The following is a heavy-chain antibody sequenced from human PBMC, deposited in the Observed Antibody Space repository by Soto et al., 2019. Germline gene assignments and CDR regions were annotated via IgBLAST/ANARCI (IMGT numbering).Heavy chain of an antibody. D-gene: IGHD2-2*01. CDR2: INPSGGST. V-gene: IGHV1-46*03. J-gene: IGHJ5*02. CDR3: ARDKSFVVVPAAPKYNWFDP. CDR1: GYTFTSYY. Sequence: ASVKVSCKASGYTFTSYYMHWVRQAPGQGLEWMGIINPSGGSTSYAQKFQGRVTMTRDTSTSTVYMELSSLRSEDTAVYYCARDKSFVVVPAAPKYNWFDPWGQGTLVTVSS.